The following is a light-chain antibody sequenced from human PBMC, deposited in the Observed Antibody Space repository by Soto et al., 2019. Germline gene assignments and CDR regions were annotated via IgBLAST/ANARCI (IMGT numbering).Light chain of an antibody. V-gene: IGLV1-47*01. CDR3: ATWDDSLNDYG. CDR2: KNN. J-gene: IGLJ1*01. CDR1: SSNIGRNF. Sequence: QSVLTQPPSASGTPGQRVTISCSGSSSNIGRNFVYWYQQLPGTAPKLLIFKNNQRPSGVPDRFSGSKSGSSASLAISGLPSGDEADYDCATWDDSLNDYGSATGTKRTVL.